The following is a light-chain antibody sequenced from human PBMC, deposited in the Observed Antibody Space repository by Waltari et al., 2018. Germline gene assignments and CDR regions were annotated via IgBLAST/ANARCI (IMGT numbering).Light chain of an antibody. V-gene: IGLV2-11*02. J-gene: IGLJ2*01. CDR2: DAV. CDR1: TKDVGGDDS. CDR3: CSYAGNYKFV. Sequence: QSVLPQPRSVSGSPGHSVTISGPETTKDVGGDDSVSWYQQNAGKAPKLVIYDAVRRPSGVPYRFSGSKYGATASLTISGLQAEDEADYYCCSYAGNYKFVFGGGTKVTVL.